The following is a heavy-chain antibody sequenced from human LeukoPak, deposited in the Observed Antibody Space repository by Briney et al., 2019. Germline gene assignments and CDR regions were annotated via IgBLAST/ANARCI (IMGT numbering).Heavy chain of an antibody. CDR1: GFTFSSYG. D-gene: IGHD1-26*01. CDR2: ISGSGGST. J-gene: IGHJ4*02. Sequence: PGGSLRLSCAGSGFTFSSYGMSWVRQAPGKGLEWVSAISGSGGSTYYADSVKGRFTISRDNSKNTLYLQMNSLRAEDTAVYYCARDRSIVGSYIDYWGQGTLVTVSS. V-gene: IGHV3-23*01. CDR3: ARDRSIVGSYIDY.